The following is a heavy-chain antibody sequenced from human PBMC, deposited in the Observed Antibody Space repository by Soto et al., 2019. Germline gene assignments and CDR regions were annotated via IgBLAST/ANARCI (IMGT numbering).Heavy chain of an antibody. CDR3: ASQFDFWSGHFGMDV. J-gene: IGHJ6*02. CDR1: GFTFSSYW. D-gene: IGHD3-3*01. Sequence: EVQLVESGGGLVQPGGSLRLSCADSGFTFSSYWMSWVRQAPGKGLEWVANIKVDGSEKYYVDSVKGRFTISRDNAKNSLFLQMYSLRAEDTAVYYCASQFDFWSGHFGMDVWGQGTTVTVSS. CDR2: IKVDGSEK. V-gene: IGHV3-7*01.